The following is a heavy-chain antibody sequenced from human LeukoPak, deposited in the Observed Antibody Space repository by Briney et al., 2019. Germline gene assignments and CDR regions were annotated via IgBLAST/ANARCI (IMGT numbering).Heavy chain of an antibody. Sequence: GGSLRLSCAASGFTFSGYGMHWVRQAPGKGLEWVAVIWYDGSNKYYADSVKGRFTISRDNSKNTLYLQMNSLRAEDTAVYYCAKDLKAYCGGDCYLDYWGQGTLVTVSS. CDR1: GFTFSGYG. CDR3: AKDLKAYCGGDCYLDY. J-gene: IGHJ4*02. D-gene: IGHD2-21*02. V-gene: IGHV3-30*02. CDR2: IWYDGSNK.